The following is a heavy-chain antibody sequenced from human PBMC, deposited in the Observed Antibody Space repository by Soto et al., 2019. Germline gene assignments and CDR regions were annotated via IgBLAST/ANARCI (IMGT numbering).Heavy chain of an antibody. J-gene: IGHJ6*03. CDR2: IYYSGST. CDR3: VRRAPFPGYYYYYYMDV. CDR1: GGSISSYY. Sequence: QVQLQESGPGLVKPSETLSLTCTVSGGSISSYYWSWIRQPPGKGLEWIGYIYYSGSTNYNPSLKSRVTISVDTSKNQFSLKLSSVTAADTAVYYCVRRAPFPGYYYYYYMDVWGKGTTVTVSS. V-gene: IGHV4-59*08.